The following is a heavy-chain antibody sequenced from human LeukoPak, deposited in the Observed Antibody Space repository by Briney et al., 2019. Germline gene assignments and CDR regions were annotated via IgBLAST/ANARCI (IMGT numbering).Heavy chain of an antibody. Sequence: ASVTVSCKASGYTFTRYGIRWVRQPPGQGLEWMGCINAYNGNTNYAQKLQGRVTMTTDTSTSTAYMELRSLRSDDTAVYYCASWGDCSGGSCNWADYWGQGTLVTVSS. CDR1: GYTFTRYG. CDR2: INAYNGNT. CDR3: ASWGDCSGGSCNWADY. J-gene: IGHJ4*02. D-gene: IGHD2-15*01. V-gene: IGHV1-18*01.